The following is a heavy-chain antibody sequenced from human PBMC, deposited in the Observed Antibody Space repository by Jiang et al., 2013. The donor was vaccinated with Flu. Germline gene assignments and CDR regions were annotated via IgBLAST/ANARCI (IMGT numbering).Heavy chain of an antibody. V-gene: IGHV4-59*01. CDR2: IYYSGST. J-gene: IGHJ3*02. D-gene: IGHD2-2*01. Sequence: PGLVKPSETLSLTCTVSGGSISNYYWSWIRQPPGKGLEWIGYIYYSGSTNYNPSLKSRVTISVDTSKNQFSLKLSSVTAADTAVYYCARSQLDAFDIWGQGTMVTVSS. CDR1: GGSISNYY. CDR3: ARSQLDAFDI.